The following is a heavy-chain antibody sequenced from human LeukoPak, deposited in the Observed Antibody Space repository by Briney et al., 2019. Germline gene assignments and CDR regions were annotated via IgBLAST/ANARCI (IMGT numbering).Heavy chain of an antibody. CDR2: IYPGDSDT. J-gene: IGHJ4*02. CDR3: ASLSWGFYYFDY. D-gene: IGHD3-16*01. CDR1: GYSFTSYW. V-gene: IGHV5-51*01. Sequence: GESLKISCETSGYSFTSYWIGWVRQMPGKGLEWMGVIYPGDSDTRYSPSFQGQVTISADKSLSTAYLQWSSLKASDTAMYYCASLSWGFYYFDYWGQGTLVTVSS.